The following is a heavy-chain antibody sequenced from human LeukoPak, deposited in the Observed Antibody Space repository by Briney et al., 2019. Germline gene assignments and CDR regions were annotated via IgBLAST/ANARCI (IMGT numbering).Heavy chain of an antibody. J-gene: IGHJ5*02. Sequence: GGSLRLSCAASGFTFNDYYMSWIRQAPGKGLEWLSYINIGGTNTHYADSVKGRFTISRDNAKKSLYLEMNNLRAEDTAVYYCATDGAGFDSWGQGVLVTVYS. CDR1: GFTFNDYY. CDR2: INIGGTNT. V-gene: IGHV3-11*01. CDR3: ATDGAGFDS.